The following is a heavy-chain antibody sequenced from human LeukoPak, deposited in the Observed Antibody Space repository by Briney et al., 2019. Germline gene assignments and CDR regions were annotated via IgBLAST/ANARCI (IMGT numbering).Heavy chain of an antibody. CDR1: GYTFTSYA. D-gene: IGHD5-24*01. V-gene: IGHV7-4-1*02. CDR3: ARDHGMATIKLLGY. J-gene: IGHJ4*02. CDR2: INTNTGNP. Sequence: ASVKVSCKASGYTFTSYAMNWVRRAPGQGLEWMGWINTNTGNPTYAQGFTGRFVFSLDTSVSTAYLQISSLKAEDTAVYYCARDHGMATIKLLGYWGQGTLVTVSS.